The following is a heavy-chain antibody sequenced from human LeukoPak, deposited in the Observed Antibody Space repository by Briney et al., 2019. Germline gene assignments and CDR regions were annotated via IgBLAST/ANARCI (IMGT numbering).Heavy chain of an antibody. Sequence: GGSLRLSCAASGFTFSSYGMSWVRQAPGKGLEWVSAISGSGGSTYYADSVKGRFTISRDNSKNTLCLQMNSLRTEDTAVYYCAKDNYGDSYFDYWGQGTLVTVSS. J-gene: IGHJ4*02. CDR2: ISGSGGST. CDR3: AKDNYGDSYFDY. D-gene: IGHD4-17*01. V-gene: IGHV3-23*01. CDR1: GFTFSSYG.